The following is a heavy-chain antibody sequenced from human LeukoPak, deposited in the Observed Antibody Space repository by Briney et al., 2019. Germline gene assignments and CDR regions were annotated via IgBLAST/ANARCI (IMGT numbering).Heavy chain of an antibody. CDR2: ISSSGSTI. D-gene: IGHD2-21*02. V-gene: IGHV3-48*03. J-gene: IGHJ4*02. CDR1: GFTFSSYE. CDR3: AGTQRYCGGDCYSDY. Sequence: GGSLRLSCAASGFTFSSYEMSWVRQAPGKGLEWVSYISSSGSTIYYADSVRGRFTISRDNAKNSLYLQMNSLRAEDTAVYYCAGTQRYCGGDCYSDYWGQGTLVTVSS.